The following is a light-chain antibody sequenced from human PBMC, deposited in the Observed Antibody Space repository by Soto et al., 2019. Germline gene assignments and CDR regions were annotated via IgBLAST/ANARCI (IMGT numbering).Light chain of an antibody. J-gene: IGKJ1*01. CDR1: QGIGNA. V-gene: IGKV1-6*01. Sequence: AIQMTQSPSYRSSSLGDRVTISCRASQGIGNALGWYQQKPGKPPKVLIYGASNLQSGVPPRFSGSVSGTDGTIAISSLQQEDAATYYCLQDINYTWTFCQGTKVDIK. CDR3: LQDINYTWT. CDR2: GAS.